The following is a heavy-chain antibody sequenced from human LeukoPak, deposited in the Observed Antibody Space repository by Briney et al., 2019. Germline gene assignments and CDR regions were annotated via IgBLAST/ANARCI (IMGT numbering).Heavy chain of an antibody. Sequence: GGSLKLSCATSGFTFNGSALHWVRQASGQGLEWVGRIRSKAHRYATAYAASVKGRFTVSRDDSKNMAYLQMNSLKTEDTAIYYCTRRHYGDYIVDNWGQGTLVTVSS. CDR1: GFTFNGSA. J-gene: IGHJ4*02. D-gene: IGHD4-17*01. V-gene: IGHV3-73*01. CDR3: TRRHYGDYIVDN. CDR2: IRSKAHRYAT.